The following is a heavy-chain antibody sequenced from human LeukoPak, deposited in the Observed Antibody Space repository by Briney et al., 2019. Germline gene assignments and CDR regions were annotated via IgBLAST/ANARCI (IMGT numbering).Heavy chain of an antibody. V-gene: IGHV3-53*01. CDR1: GFIVTSYF. D-gene: IGHD5-12*01. CDR2: INPGGTT. J-gene: IGHJ4*02. CDR3: ARVMTGPTIPDY. Sequence: PGRSLRLSCAASGFIVTSYFMTWVRQPPGKGLEWVSVINPGGTTYYVDSVKGRFTISRDTSTNTLYLQMNSLRAEDTAVYYCARVMTGPTIPDYWGLGTLVTVSS.